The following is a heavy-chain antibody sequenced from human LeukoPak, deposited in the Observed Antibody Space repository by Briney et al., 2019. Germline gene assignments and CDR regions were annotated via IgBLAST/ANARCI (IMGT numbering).Heavy chain of an antibody. Sequence: GASVKVSCKASGYTFTSYYMHWVRQAPGQGLEWMGIINPSGGSTSYAQKFQGRVTMTRDMSTSTVYMELSSLRSEDTAVYYCATSNQNYYGSGPTEYYMDVWGKGTTVTVSS. CDR2: INPSGGST. D-gene: IGHD3-10*01. CDR3: ATSNQNYYGSGPTEYYMDV. J-gene: IGHJ6*03. CDR1: GYTFTSYY. V-gene: IGHV1-46*01.